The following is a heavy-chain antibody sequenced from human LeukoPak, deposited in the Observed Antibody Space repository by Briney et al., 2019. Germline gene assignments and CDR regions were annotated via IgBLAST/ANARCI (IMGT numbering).Heavy chain of an antibody. J-gene: IGHJ5*02. CDR2: IYYSGST. CDR3: ARHGTPGTNLNWFDP. CDR1: GGSFSGYY. Sequence: PSETLSLTCAVYGGSFSGYYWSWIRQPPGKGLEWIGYIYYSGSTNYNPSLKSRVTISVDTSKSQFSLKLSSVTAADTAVYYCARHGTPGTNLNWFDPWAREPWSPSPQ. D-gene: IGHD1-1*01. V-gene: IGHV4-59*01.